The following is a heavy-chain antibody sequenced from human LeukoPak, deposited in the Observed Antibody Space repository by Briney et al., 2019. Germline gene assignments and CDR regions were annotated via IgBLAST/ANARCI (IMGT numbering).Heavy chain of an antibody. V-gene: IGHV3-23*01. CDR2: ISGSGGST. D-gene: IGHD1-26*01. Sequence: GGSLRLSCAASGFTFSSYAMSWVRQAPGKGLEWVSAISGSGGSTYYADSVKGRFTISRDNSKNSLYLQMNSLRTEDTALYYCGCSGSYNYYFDYWGQGTLVTVSS. CDR1: GFTFSSYA. J-gene: IGHJ4*02. CDR3: GCSGSYNYYFDY.